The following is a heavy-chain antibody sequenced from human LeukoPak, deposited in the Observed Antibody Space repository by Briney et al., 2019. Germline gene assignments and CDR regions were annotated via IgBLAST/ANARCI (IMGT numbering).Heavy chain of an antibody. Sequence: GGSLRLSCAVSGFTFSSYWMSWVRQAPGKGLEWVANIKQDGSEKYYVDSVKGRFTISRDNSKNTLYLQMSSLRSEDTAVYYCVKNGVYTSGWYGGYFDYWGQGTLVTVSS. V-gene: IGHV3-7*02. D-gene: IGHD6-19*01. J-gene: IGHJ4*02. CDR2: IKQDGSEK. CDR3: VKNGVYTSGWYGGYFDY. CDR1: GFTFSSYW.